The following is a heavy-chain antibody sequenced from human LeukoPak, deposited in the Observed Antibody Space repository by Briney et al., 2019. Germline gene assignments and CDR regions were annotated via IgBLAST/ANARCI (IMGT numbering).Heavy chain of an antibody. Sequence: ASVKVSCKASGYTFTSYGISWVRQAPGQGLECMGWISAYNGNTNYAQKLQGRVTMTTDTSTSTAYMELRSLRSDDTAVYYCARLAYYYGSGSYYSQYYYYYYMDVWGKGTTVTVSS. V-gene: IGHV1-18*01. J-gene: IGHJ6*03. CDR1: GYTFTSYG. D-gene: IGHD3-10*01. CDR3: ARLAYYYGSGSYYSQYYYYYYMDV. CDR2: ISAYNGNT.